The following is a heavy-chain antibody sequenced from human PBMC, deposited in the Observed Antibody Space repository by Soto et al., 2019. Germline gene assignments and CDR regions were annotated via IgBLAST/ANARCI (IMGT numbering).Heavy chain of an antibody. CDR1: GGSISSYY. D-gene: IGHD3-16*02. CDR2: IYYSGST. V-gene: IGHV4-59*01. CDR3: ARARNDYIWGSSRYCFDY. J-gene: IGHJ4*02. Sequence: SETLSLTCTVSGGSISSYYWSWIRQPPGKGLEWIGYIYYSGSTNYNPSLKSRVTISVDTSKNQFSLKLSSVTAADTAVYYCARARNDYIWGSSRYCFDYWGQGTLVTVSS.